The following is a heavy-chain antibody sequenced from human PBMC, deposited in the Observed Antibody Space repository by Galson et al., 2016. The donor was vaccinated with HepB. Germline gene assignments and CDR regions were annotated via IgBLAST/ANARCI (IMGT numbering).Heavy chain of an antibody. CDR2: IYPGDSDT. D-gene: IGHD2-15*01. V-gene: IGHV5-51*01. CDR1: GYSFTSYW. J-gene: IGHJ4*02. Sequence: QSGAEVKKPGESLKISCKGSGYSFTSYWIGWVRQMPGKGLEWMGIIYPGDSDTRYSPSFQGQVTISADKSISTAYLQWSSLKASDTAMYYCAIPSYCSGGSCYSGFDYWGQGTLVTVSS. CDR3: AIPSYCSGGSCYSGFDY.